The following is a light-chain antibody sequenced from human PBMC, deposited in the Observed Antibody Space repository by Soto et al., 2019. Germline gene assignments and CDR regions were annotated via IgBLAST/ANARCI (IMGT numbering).Light chain of an antibody. CDR2: AAS. V-gene: IGKV1-39*01. J-gene: IGKJ4*01. CDR1: QSISSY. CDR3: QQSYSMPRT. Sequence: IRMTQSPSSFSASTGDRVTITCRASQSISSYLNWYQQKPGKAPKLLIYAASSLQSGVPSRFSGSGSGTDFTVTISSLQPEEFATYYCQQSYSMPRTFGGGTKVDI.